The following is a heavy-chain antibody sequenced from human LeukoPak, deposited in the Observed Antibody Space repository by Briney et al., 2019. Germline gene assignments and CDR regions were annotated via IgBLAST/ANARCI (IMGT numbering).Heavy chain of an antibody. CDR1: GFTFSSYG. J-gene: IGHJ4*02. CDR2: IRYDGSNK. V-gene: IGHV3-30*02. D-gene: IGHD3-10*01. CDR3: AKDGLSYILFDY. Sequence: GGSLRLSCAASGFTFSSYGMHWVRQAPGKGLEWVAFIRYDGSNKYYADSVKGRFTISRDNSKNTLYLQMNSLRAEDTAVYYCAKDGLSYILFDYWGQETLVTVSS.